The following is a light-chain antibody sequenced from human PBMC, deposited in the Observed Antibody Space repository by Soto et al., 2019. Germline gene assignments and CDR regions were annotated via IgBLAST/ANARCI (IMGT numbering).Light chain of an antibody. CDR1: SRDVATYNL. CDR3: SSYAGTRTPVI. J-gene: IGLJ2*01. CDR2: EVT. V-gene: IGLV2-23*02. Sequence: QSVLTQPASVSGSPGQSITISCTGTSRDVATYNLVSWYQQHPGKAPKLIIYEVTKRPSGVSNRFSASKSGNTASLTISGLQAEDEAHFYCSSYAGTRTPVIFGGGTKVTVL.